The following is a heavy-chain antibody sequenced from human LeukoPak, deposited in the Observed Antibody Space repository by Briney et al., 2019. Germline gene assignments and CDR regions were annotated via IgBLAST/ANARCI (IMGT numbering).Heavy chain of an antibody. CDR3: ARGPTDISFNAFDI. J-gene: IGHJ3*02. V-gene: IGHV3-64*01. CDR1: VFTFGSYG. Sequence: GGSLRLSSAASVFTFGSYGMYWVRQAPGKGREHGSDIISTGTYTYYANSVRGRLTISRDNSKNTLYLQMGSLRAEDKAVYYWARGPTDISFNAFDIWGQGTMVTVSS. D-gene: IGHD4-17*01. CDR2: IISTGTYT.